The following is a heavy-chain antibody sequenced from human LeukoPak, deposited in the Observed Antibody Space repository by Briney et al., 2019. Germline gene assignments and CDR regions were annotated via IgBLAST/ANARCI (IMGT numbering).Heavy chain of an antibody. V-gene: IGHV4-59*01. Sequence: SETLSLTCTVSGGSISTYYWNWLRQPPGKGLEWIGYVYYTGSTNYNPSLKSRVTISVDTSKSQFSLNLSSVTAADTAVYYCARDGLGPQHWGQGTLVTVSS. J-gene: IGHJ1*01. CDR2: VYYTGST. CDR1: GGSISTYY. D-gene: IGHD3-10*01. CDR3: ARDGLGPQH.